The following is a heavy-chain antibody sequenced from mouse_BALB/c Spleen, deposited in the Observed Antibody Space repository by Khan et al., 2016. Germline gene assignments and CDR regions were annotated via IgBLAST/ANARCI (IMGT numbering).Heavy chain of an antibody. D-gene: IGHD2-13*01. CDR3: ASDGDYVGTWWYLDV. CDR2: VPYSGST. V-gene: IGHV3-1*02. CDR1: GYSITSGYS. Sequence: EVQLQESGPDLVKPSQSLSLTCTVTGYSITSGYSWHWIRQFPGNKLEWMGYVPYSGSTNYNPSLQSRISITRDTSENQFFLQLNSVTTEDKDTYVGASDGDYVGTWWYLDVWGSGTTVTVSS. J-gene: IGHJ1*01.